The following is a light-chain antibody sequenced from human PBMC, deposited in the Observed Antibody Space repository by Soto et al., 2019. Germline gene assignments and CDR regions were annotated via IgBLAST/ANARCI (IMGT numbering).Light chain of an antibody. CDR3: QHRFNWLT. CDR2: DAS. CDR1: QSVSSY. J-gene: IGKJ4*01. V-gene: IGKV3-11*01. Sequence: EIVLTQSPATLSLSPGERASLSCRASQSVSSYLAWYQQKPGQAPRLLIYDASNRATGIPARFIGSGSGTHFTLTISSLEPEDFAVYYCQHRFNWLTFGGGTKVDIK.